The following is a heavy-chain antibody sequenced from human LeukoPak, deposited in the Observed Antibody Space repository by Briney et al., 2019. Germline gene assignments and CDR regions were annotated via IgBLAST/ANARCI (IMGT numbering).Heavy chain of an antibody. V-gene: IGHV3-15*01. D-gene: IGHD3-10*01. CDR2: VKSKADNGTT. CDR3: ATEGGSGSYYGDDAFDM. J-gene: IGHJ3*02. Sequence: GGSLRLSCAASGFTLSNAWMSWVRQAPGKGLEWVGRVKSKADNGTTDYAAPVQGRFTISRDDSKNTLSLQMNSLKTEDTAVYYCATEGGSGSYYGDDAFDMWGQGTMVTVSS. CDR1: GFTLSNAW.